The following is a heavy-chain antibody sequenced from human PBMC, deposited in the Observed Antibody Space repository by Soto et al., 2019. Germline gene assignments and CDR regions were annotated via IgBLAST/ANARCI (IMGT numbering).Heavy chain of an antibody. V-gene: IGHV3-74*03. Sequence: EVQLVESGGGLVQPGGSLRLSCAASGFTFSNYWIHWVRQVPGKGLVWVSCVNSDGTSTSYADFVKGRFTITRDNAKNTVYLQMDNLVADDTAVYYCTRGGTTTTYWGLFSYWGQGALVAVSS. D-gene: IGHD7-27*01. CDR1: GFTFSNYW. CDR2: VNSDGTST. CDR3: TRGGTTTTYWGLFSY. J-gene: IGHJ4*02.